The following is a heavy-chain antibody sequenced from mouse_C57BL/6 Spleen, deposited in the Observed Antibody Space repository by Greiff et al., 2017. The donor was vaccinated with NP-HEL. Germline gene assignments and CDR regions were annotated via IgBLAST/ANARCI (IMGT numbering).Heavy chain of an antibody. D-gene: IGHD1-1*01. Sequence: QVQLQQSGPELVKPGASVKISCKASGYAFSSSWMNWVKQRPGKGLEWIGRIYPGDGDTNYNGKFKGKATLTADKSSSTAYMQLSSLTSEDSAVYFCARSIYYYGSRFAYWGQGTLVTVSA. CDR2: IYPGDGDT. J-gene: IGHJ3*01. CDR3: ARSIYYYGSRFAY. V-gene: IGHV1-82*01. CDR1: GYAFSSSW.